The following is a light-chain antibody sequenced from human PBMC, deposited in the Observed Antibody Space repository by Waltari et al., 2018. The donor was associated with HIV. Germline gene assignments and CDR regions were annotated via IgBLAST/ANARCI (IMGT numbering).Light chain of an antibody. J-gene: IGLJ1*01. CDR3: TSYTTSITYV. CDR1: SSDVGASKF. V-gene: IGLV2-14*01. CDR2: EVS. Sequence: QSALTQPDSVSGSPGPSITISCTGTSSDVGASKFVSWYQQHPDNAPQLIIDEVSHRPAGVANRFADSTYVNTASLNISRLHAEDESEYYFTSYTTSITYVFGTGTKFTVL.